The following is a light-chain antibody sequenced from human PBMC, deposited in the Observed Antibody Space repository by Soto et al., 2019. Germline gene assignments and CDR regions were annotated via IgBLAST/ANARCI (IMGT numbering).Light chain of an antibody. J-gene: IGLJ1*01. CDR2: EVR. CDR1: NNDIGRFDF. CDR3: NSYAGSNTYV. Sequence: QSALTQPASVSGSPGQSISISCTGTNNDIGRFDFVSWYQQYPGKSPKLILYEVRARPSGISSRFSGSKSANTASLTISGLQAEDEADYYCNSYAGSNTYVFGTGTKLTVL. V-gene: IGLV2-14*01.